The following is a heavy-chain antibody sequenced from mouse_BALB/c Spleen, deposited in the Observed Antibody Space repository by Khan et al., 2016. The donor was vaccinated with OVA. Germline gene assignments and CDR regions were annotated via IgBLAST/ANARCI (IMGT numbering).Heavy chain of an antibody. Sequence: VQLKQSGPELVKPGASVRMSCKASGYTFTSYVMHWVKQKPGQGLEWIGYIYPYNDDTKYNEKFKGKATLTSDKSSSTAYMELSSLTSEDSAVYYCATNCRYYVYFDYWGQGTTLTVSS. J-gene: IGHJ2*01. CDR2: IYPYNDDT. V-gene: IGHV1S136*01. CDR1: GYTFTSYV. CDR3: ATNCRYYVYFDY. D-gene: IGHD2-14*01.